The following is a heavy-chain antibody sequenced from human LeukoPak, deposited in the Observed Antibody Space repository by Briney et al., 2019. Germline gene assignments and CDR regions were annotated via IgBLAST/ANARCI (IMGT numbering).Heavy chain of an antibody. V-gene: IGHV5-51*01. Sequence: GESLKISCKGSGYSFTSYWIGWLRQLPGKGLVWMGLIYPGDPDTRYSRSFQDQVTISSDKSISTAYLLWSSRQGSETTTYYCARGRIAVHTPDYWGQGTLVTVSS. J-gene: IGHJ4*02. CDR2: IYPGDPDT. CDR1: GYSFTSYW. CDR3: ARGRIAVHTPDY. D-gene: IGHD6-19*01.